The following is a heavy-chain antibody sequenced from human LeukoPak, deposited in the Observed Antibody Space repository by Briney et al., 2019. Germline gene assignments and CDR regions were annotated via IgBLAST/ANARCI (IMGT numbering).Heavy chain of an antibody. J-gene: IGHJ4*02. CDR3: ARGHYGDYVDY. V-gene: IGHV3-48*04. CDR2: ISSSGSTI. D-gene: IGHD4-17*01. CDR1: GFTFSSYW. Sequence: GGSLRLSCAASGFTFSSYWMSWVRQAPGKGLEWVSYISSSGSTIYYADSVKGRFTISRDNAKNSLYLQMNSLRAEDTAVYYCARGHYGDYVDYWGQGTLVTVSS.